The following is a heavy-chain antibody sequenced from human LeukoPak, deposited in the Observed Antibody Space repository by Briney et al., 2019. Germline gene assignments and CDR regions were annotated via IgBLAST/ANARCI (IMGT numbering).Heavy chain of an antibody. CDR2: ISAYNGNT. V-gene: IGHV1-18*01. CDR1: GYTFTSYG. J-gene: IGHJ4*02. D-gene: IGHD4-17*01. CDR3: ARDTTTTVTTYGLDY. Sequence: ASVKVSCKASGYTFTSYGISWVRQAPGQGLEWMGWISAYNGNTNYAQKLQGRVTMTTDTSTSTAYMELRSLRSDDTAVYYGARDTTTTVTTYGLDYWAQGTLVTVSS.